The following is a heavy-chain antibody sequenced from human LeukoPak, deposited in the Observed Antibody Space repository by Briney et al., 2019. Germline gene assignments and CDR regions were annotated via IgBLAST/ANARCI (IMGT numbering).Heavy chain of an antibody. V-gene: IGHV3-66*01. CDR3: AKDKDGSGTYGMDV. J-gene: IGHJ6*02. Sequence: GGSLRLSCAASGFTVSSNYMSWVRQAPGKGLEWVSVIYSGGSTYYADSVKGRFTISRDNSKNTLYLQMNSLRAEDTAVYYCAKDKDGSGTYGMDVWGQGTTVTVSS. CDR1: GFTVSSNY. D-gene: IGHD3-10*01. CDR2: IYSGGST.